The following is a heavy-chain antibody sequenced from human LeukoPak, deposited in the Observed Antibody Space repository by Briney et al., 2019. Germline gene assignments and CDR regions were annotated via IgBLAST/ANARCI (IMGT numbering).Heavy chain of an antibody. CDR1: GGSISSSSYY. CDR2: IYTSGST. Sequence: SETLSLTCTVSGGSISSSSYYWSWIRQPAGKGLEWIGRIYTSGSTNYNPSLKSRVTMSVDTSKNQFSLKLSSVTAADTAVYYCARGYGEHPDKYDYWGQGTLVTVSS. CDR3: ARGYGEHPDKYDY. J-gene: IGHJ4*02. D-gene: IGHD4-17*01. V-gene: IGHV4-61*02.